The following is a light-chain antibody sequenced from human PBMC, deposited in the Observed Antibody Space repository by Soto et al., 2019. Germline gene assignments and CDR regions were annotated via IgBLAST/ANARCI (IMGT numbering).Light chain of an antibody. V-gene: IGKV3-15*01. CDR1: QSVSSN. J-gene: IGKJ5*01. Sequence: EIVRTPSPATLSVSPGERATLSGRASQSVSSNLAWYQPKPGQAPRLLIDGASTRATGIPARFSGSGSGTDFTLTISRLEPEDFAVYYCQQYGSSLITFGQGTRLEIK. CDR3: QQYGSSLIT. CDR2: GAS.